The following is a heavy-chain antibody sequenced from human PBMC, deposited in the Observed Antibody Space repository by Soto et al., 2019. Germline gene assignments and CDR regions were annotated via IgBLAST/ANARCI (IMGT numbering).Heavy chain of an antibody. V-gene: IGHV4-4*07. D-gene: IGHD3-10*01. J-gene: IGHJ6*02. CDR3: ARGPRGYVYYHGMDV. Sequence: SETLSLTCTVSGGSISSYYVSWIRQSAGKGLEWIGRIDTSGTTNYNPSLKSRVTMSVDASKNHFSLNLSSVTAADTAVYYCARGPRGYVYYHGMDVWGQGTTVTVS. CDR2: IDTSGTT. CDR1: GGSISSYY.